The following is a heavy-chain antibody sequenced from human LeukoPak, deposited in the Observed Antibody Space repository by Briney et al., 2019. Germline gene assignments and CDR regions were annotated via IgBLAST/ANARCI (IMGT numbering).Heavy chain of an antibody. D-gene: IGHD6-19*01. CDR1: GFTFSRYW. V-gene: IGHV3-7*01. CDR3: ARDRYSSGWTPDY. J-gene: IGHJ4*02. CDR2: IKEDAGEI. Sequence: PGGSLRLSCAASGFTFSRYWMSWVRQVPGKGLEWVANIKEDAGEIYYVDSVKGRFTISRDNAKNSLYLQMDSLRAEDTAVYYCARDRYSSGWTPDYWGQGTLVTVSS.